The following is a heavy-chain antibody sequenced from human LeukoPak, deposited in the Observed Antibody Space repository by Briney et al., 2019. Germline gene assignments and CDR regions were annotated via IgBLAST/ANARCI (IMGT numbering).Heavy chain of an antibody. CDR3: SRNADHDW. D-gene: IGHD1-14*01. CDR1: GFTFSDAW. CDR2: IKRQTEGWAK. V-gene: IGHV3-15*01. Sequence: GGSLRLSCAPSGFTFSDAWLNWVRQTPEKGLEWVARIKRQTEGWAKDYTAPVKGRFTISRDDSKSTVYLQINSREIEDTAVYYCSRNADHDWWGQGTLVTVSS. J-gene: IGHJ4*02.